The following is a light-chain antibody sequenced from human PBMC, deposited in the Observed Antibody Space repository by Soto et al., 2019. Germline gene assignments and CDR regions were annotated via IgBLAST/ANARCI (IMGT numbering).Light chain of an antibody. J-gene: IGKJ1*01. Sequence: EIVLTQSPGTLSLSPGERATLSCRASQSGSSSYLAWYQQKPGQAPRLLIYGASSRATGIPDRFSGSGSGTDFTLTISRLEPEDFAVYYCQQYGSSRTLGQGTKVDTK. CDR1: QSGSSSY. CDR3: QQYGSSRT. V-gene: IGKV3-20*01. CDR2: GAS.